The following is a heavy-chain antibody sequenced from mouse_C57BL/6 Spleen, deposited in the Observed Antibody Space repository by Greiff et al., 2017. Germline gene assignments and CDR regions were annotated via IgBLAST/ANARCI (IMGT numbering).Heavy chain of an antibody. CDR1: GYTFTSYG. V-gene: IGHV1-81*01. J-gene: IGHJ1*03. CDR3: AESDFGGGSYGDFDD. CDR2: IYPRSGNT. Sequence: QVQLQQSGPELARPGASVKMSCKASGYTFTSYGISWVKQRTGQGLEWIGEIYPRSGNTYYNEKFKGKATLTADKSSSTAYMELRSLTSEDSAVXVCAESDFGGGSYGDFDDWGTGTTVTVSS. D-gene: IGHD1-1*02.